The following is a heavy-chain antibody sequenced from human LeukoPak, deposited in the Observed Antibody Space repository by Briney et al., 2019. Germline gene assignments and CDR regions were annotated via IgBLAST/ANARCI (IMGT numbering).Heavy chain of an antibody. CDR2: ISSDGTIT. J-gene: IGHJ4*02. CDR3: ARGAPYFDN. CDR1: GFTFSSDW. V-gene: IGHV3-74*01. Sequence: GGSLRLSCAASGFTFSSDWMHWVRQTPGKGLVWVSRISSDGTITNYADSVKGRFTISGDNAKNTLYVQMNSLRAEETAVYYCARGAPYFDNGGQGIGDSVSS.